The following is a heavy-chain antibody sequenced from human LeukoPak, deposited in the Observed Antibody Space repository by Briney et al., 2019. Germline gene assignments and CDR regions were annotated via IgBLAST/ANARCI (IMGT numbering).Heavy chain of an antibody. Sequence: SETLSLTCAVYGGSFSSYYWSWIRQPPGKGLEWIGYIYDSGSTNYNPSLKSRITISVDTSKSQFYLKLTSVTAADTAVYYCARDVATMVRGAPLDPWGQGTLVIVSS. CDR2: IYDSGST. V-gene: IGHV4-59*12. D-gene: IGHD3-10*01. CDR3: ARDVATMVRGAPLDP. J-gene: IGHJ5*02. CDR1: GGSFSSYY.